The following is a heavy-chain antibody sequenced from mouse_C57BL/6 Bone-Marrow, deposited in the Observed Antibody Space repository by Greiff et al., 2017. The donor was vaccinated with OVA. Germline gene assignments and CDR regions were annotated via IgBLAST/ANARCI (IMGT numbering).Heavy chain of an antibody. V-gene: IGHV2-9-1*01. CDR3: ARDGDGYPWFAY. CDR1: GFSLTSYA. CDR2: IWTGGGT. Sequence: VPLQESGPGLVAPSQSLSITCTVSGFSLTSYAISLVRQPPGKGLEWLGVIWTGGGTNYNSALKSRLSLSKDNSKSQVFLKMNSLQTDDTARYYCARDGDGYPWFAYWGQGTLVTVSA. J-gene: IGHJ3*01. D-gene: IGHD2-3*01.